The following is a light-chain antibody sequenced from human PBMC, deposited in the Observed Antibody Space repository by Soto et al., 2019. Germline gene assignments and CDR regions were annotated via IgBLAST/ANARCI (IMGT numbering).Light chain of an antibody. J-gene: IGKJ5*01. V-gene: IGKV2-28*01. CDR3: MQALQTIT. CDR2: LGS. CDR1: QSLLHSNGYNY. Sequence: DIVMTQSPLSLPVTPGEPASISCRSSQSLLHSNGYNYLDWYLQKPGQSPQLLIYLGSNRASGVPDRFSGSGSGTDFTLKISRVEAEDVGVDYCMQALQTITVGQGPRLEIK.